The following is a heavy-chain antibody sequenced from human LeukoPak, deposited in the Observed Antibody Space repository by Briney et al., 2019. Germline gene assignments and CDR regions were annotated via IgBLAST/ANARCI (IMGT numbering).Heavy chain of an antibody. CDR1: GFTFSNNW. CDR2: IKQDGSEK. D-gene: IGHD6-19*01. Sequence: GGSLRLSCAASGFTFSNNWMSWVRQAPGKGLEWVANIKQDGSEKKYVDSVEGRFTISRDNAKNSLYLQMNSLTAEDTAVYYCARGAGKVDYWGRGTLVTVSS. J-gene: IGHJ4*02. V-gene: IGHV3-7*01. CDR3: ARGAGKVDY.